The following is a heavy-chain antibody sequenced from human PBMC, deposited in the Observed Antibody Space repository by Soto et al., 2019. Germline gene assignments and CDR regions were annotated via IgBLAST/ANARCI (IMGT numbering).Heavy chain of an antibody. CDR1: GYTFTSYA. J-gene: IGHJ3*02. Sequence: GASVKVSCKASGYTFTSYAMHWVRQAPGQRLEWMGWINAGNGNTKYSQKFQGRVTITRDTSASTAYMELSSLRSEDTAVYYCARDRGGPRPESVWLGRGDAFDIWGQGTMVTVSS. V-gene: IGHV1-3*01. CDR3: ARDRGGPRPESVWLGRGDAFDI. CDR2: INAGNGNT. D-gene: IGHD5-18*01.